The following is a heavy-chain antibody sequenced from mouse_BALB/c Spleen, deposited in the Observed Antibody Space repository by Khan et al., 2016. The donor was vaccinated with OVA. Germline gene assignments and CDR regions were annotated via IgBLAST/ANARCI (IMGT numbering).Heavy chain of an antibody. Sequence: EVELVESGGDLVKTGGSLKLSCAASGFTFSTYGMSWVRQTPDKRLEWVATISSGGHYTYYIDSVKGRFTISRDNAKNILYLQMTSLRSEDTAMYYCARLAYYYNSEGFAYWGQGTLVTVS. CDR3: ARLAYYYNSEGFAY. V-gene: IGHV5-6*01. CDR1: GFTFSTYG. CDR2: ISSGGHYT. J-gene: IGHJ3*01. D-gene: IGHD1-1*01.